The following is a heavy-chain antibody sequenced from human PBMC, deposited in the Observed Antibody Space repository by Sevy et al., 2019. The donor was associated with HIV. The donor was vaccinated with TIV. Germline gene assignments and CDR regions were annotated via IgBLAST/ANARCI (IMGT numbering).Heavy chain of an antibody. CDR2: INPNNGGT. Sequence: ASVKVSCKASGYTFTGYYMHWVRQAPGQGLEWMGWINPNNGGTNYAQKFQGRVTMTRDTSISTAYMELSRLRSDDTAVYYCARDGGIDAFDIWGQGTMVSVSS. CDR1: GYTFTGYY. CDR3: ARDGGIDAFDI. V-gene: IGHV1-2*02. D-gene: IGHD3-16*01. J-gene: IGHJ3*02.